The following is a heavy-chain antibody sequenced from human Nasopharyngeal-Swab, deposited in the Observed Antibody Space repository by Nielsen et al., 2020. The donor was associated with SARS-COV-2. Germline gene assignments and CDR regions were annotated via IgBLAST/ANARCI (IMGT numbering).Heavy chain of an antibody. J-gene: IGHJ6*01. V-gene: IGHV3-7*01. Sequence: WIRQPPGKGLEWAATIKERVGEKYYVESVRGRFTISRDNAKKLLYLQMNSLRAEDTAVYYCARDDGYSFCLNHPDFYFYGMDVWGQGTTVTVSS. CDR3: ARDDGYSFCLNHPDFYFYGMDV. D-gene: IGHD5-18*01. CDR2: IKERVGEK.